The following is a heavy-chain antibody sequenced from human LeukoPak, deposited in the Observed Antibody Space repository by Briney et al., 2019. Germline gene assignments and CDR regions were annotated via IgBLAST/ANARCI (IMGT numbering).Heavy chain of an antibody. Sequence: GGSLRLSCAASGFTFSSYGMHWVRQAPGKGLDWLAFIRYDGSNKYYADSVKGRFTISRDNSKNTLYLQMNSLRAEDTAVYYCAREKYYGSGSYGFWGQGTMVTVSS. J-gene: IGHJ3*01. CDR1: GFTFSSYG. CDR2: IRYDGSNK. D-gene: IGHD3-10*01. V-gene: IGHV3-30*02. CDR3: AREKYYGSGSYGF.